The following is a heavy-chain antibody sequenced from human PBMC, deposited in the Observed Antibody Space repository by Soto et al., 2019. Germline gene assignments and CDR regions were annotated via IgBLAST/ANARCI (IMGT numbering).Heavy chain of an antibody. J-gene: IGHJ5*02. V-gene: IGHV1-46*01. CDR2: INPSGGST. CDR3: ARDRYYYGSGSYYISWFDP. Sequence: ASVKVSCKASGYTFTSYYMHWVRQAPGQGLEWMGIINPSGGSTSYAQKFQGRVTMTRDTSTSTVYMELSSLRSEDTAVYYCARDRYYYGSGSYYISWFDPWGQGTLVTVSS. CDR1: GYTFTSYY. D-gene: IGHD3-10*01.